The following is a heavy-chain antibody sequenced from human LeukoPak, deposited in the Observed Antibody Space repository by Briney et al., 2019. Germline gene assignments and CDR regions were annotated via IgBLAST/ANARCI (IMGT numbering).Heavy chain of an antibody. J-gene: IGHJ4*02. V-gene: IGHV3-30*03. CDR3: ARDMKQLWLHGVFDY. CDR2: ISYDGSNK. CDR1: GFTFSSYG. D-gene: IGHD5-18*01. Sequence: GGSLRLSCAASGFTFSSYGMHWVRQAPGKGLEWVAVISYDGSNKYYADSVKGRFTISRDNSKNTLYLQMNSLRAEDTAVYYCARDMKQLWLHGVFDYWGQGTLVTVSS.